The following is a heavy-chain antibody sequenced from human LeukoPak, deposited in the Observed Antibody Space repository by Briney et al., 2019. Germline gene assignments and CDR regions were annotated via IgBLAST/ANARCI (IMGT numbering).Heavy chain of an antibody. CDR1: GGSISSSSYY. CDR3: ARLVATSPRFHY. D-gene: IGHD5-12*01. Sequence: SETLSLTCTVSGGSISSSSYYWGWIRQPPGTGLEWIGSIYYSGSTYYNPSLKSRVTISVDTAKNQFSLKLSSVTAADTPVYYCARLVATSPRFHYWGQGTLVTVSS. J-gene: IGHJ4*02. CDR2: IYYSGST. V-gene: IGHV4-39*01.